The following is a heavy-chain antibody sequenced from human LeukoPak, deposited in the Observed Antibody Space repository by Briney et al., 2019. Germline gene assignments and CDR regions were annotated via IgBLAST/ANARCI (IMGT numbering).Heavy chain of an antibody. V-gene: IGHV4-34*01. CDR3: AREGVVGAYGHFDY. CDR2: INHSGST. D-gene: IGHD2-15*01. CDR1: GGSFSGYY. Sequence: SETLSLTCAVYGGSFSGYYWSWIRQPPRKGLEWIGEINHSGSTNYNPSLKSRVTISVDTSKNQFSLKLSSVTAADTAVYYCAREGVVGAYGHFDYWGQGTLVTVSS. J-gene: IGHJ4*02.